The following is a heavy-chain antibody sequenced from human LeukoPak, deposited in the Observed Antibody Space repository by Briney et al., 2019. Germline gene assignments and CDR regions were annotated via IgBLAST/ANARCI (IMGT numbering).Heavy chain of an antibody. Sequence: ASVKVSCKASGYTFTSYDINWVRQATGQGLEWMGWMNPNSGNTGYAQKFQGRVTMTRNTSISTAYMELSSLRSEDTAVYYCATEHNYYGSGSYYTSDYWGQGTLVTVSS. CDR3: ATEHNYYGSGSYYTSDY. V-gene: IGHV1-8*01. D-gene: IGHD3-10*01. J-gene: IGHJ4*02. CDR1: GYTFTSYD. CDR2: MNPNSGNT.